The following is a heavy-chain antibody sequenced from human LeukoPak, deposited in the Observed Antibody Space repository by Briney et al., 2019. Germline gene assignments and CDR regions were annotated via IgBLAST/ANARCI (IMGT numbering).Heavy chain of an antibody. CDR3: AKDRHPYSSSWYLLTFDY. Sequence: QAGGSLRLSCAASGFTFSTYAMSWVRQAPGKGLEWVSTISSSGGSIHYADSVKGRFTISRDNSKNTLYLQMNSLRAEDTAVYYCAKDRHPYSSSWYLLTFDYWGQRTLVTVSS. J-gene: IGHJ4*02. CDR1: GFTFSTYA. V-gene: IGHV3-23*01. CDR2: ISSSGGSI. D-gene: IGHD6-13*01.